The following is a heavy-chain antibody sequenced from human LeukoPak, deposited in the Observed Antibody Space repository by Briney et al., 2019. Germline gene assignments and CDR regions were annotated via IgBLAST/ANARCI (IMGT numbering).Heavy chain of an antibody. Sequence: SETMSLTCTVCGGSVSSGSYYWSWIRQPPGKGLEWIGYIYYSESTNYNPSLKSRVTISVHTSKNQFSLKLSSVTAADTAVYYCARGTRGYSYGYVAYWGQGTLVTVSS. CDR1: GGSVSSGSYY. CDR3: ARGTRGYSYGYVAY. D-gene: IGHD5-18*01. V-gene: IGHV4-61*01. CDR2: IYYSEST. J-gene: IGHJ4*02.